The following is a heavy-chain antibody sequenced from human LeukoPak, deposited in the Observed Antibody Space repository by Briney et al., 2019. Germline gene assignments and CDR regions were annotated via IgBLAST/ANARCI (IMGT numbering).Heavy chain of an antibody. Sequence: GRSLRLSCAASGFTFSSYGMHWVRQAPGKGLEWVAVIWYDGSNKYYADSVKGRFTISRDNSKNTLYLQMNSLRAEDTAVYYCARDRYIVATPREGNWFDPWGQGTLVTVSS. CDR3: ARDRYIVATPREGNWFDP. J-gene: IGHJ5*02. CDR2: IWYDGSNK. CDR1: GFTFSSYG. V-gene: IGHV3-33*01. D-gene: IGHD5-12*01.